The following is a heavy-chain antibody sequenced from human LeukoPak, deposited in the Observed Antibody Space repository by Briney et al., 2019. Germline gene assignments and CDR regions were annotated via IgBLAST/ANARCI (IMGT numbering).Heavy chain of an antibody. CDR2: ISSSSSYI. CDR3: ARADYDILTGYSI. CDR1: GFTFSSYS. D-gene: IGHD3-9*01. V-gene: IGHV3-21*01. J-gene: IGHJ4*02. Sequence: GGSLGLSCAGSGFTFSSYSMNWVRQAPGKGLEWVSSISSSSSYIYYADSVKGRFTISRDNAKNSLYLQMNSLRAEDTAVYYCARADYDILTGYSIWCQGTLVTVSS.